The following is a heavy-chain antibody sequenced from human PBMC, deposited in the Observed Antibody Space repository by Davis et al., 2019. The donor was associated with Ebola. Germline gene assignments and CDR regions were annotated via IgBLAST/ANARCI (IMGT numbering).Heavy chain of an antibody. Sequence: SVKVSCKASGGTFSSYAISWVRQAPGQGLEWMGRIIPILGIANYAQKFQGRVTITADKSTSTAYMELSSLRSEDTAVYYCAREQPGYSSSWESRWFDPWGQGTLVTVSS. J-gene: IGHJ5*02. V-gene: IGHV1-69*04. CDR1: GGTFSSYA. CDR3: AREQPGYSSSWESRWFDP. CDR2: IIPILGIA. D-gene: IGHD6-13*01.